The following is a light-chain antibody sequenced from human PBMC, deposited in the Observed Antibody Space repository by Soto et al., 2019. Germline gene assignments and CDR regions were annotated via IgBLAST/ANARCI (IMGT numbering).Light chain of an antibody. Sequence: SVPSPPRSVSGSPGQSFSISCTGTISDVGSYNYVSWYQQHPGKAPKLMIYDVGKRPSGVPDRFYGSKSGNKASLTISGLQAEDEADYYCCSYAGSYTLYVFGTGTKVTV. CDR3: CSYAGSYTLYV. V-gene: IGLV2-11*01. CDR2: DVG. CDR1: ISDVGSYNY. J-gene: IGLJ1*01.